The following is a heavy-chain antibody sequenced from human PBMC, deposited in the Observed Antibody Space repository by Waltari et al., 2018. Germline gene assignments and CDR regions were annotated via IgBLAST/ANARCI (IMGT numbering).Heavy chain of an antibody. CDR1: VGSLRHHRYY. Sequence: QLQLQESGPGLVKPSETLSLTCTVSVGSLRHHRYYWGWIRQPPGKGLEWIGSIYHTGSTYYNPSLKSRVTVSQDTPKNQFSLKLSSVTAADTALYYCARATRIMITFGGVIAFDPWGQGTLVTVSS. J-gene: IGHJ5*02. CDR3: ARATRIMITFGGVIAFDP. V-gene: IGHV4-39*01. CDR2: IYHTGST. D-gene: IGHD3-16*02.